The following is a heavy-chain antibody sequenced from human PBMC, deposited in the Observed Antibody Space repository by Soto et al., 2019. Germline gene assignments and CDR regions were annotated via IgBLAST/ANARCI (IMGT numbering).Heavy chain of an antibody. J-gene: IGHJ4*02. CDR3: ATWRTYSGSYCFDY. D-gene: IGHD1-26*01. CDR1: GGTFKTYT. V-gene: IGHV1-69*06. CDR2: IIPMYDSA. Sequence: QVQLVQSGAELKKPGSSVNVSCAASGGTFKTYTINWVRQAPGQGLEWIGQIIPMYDSANYAQRFQRRVTISADKSTNIAYMELSGLRSEDTALYYCATWRTYSGSYCFDYWGQGTLVSVSS.